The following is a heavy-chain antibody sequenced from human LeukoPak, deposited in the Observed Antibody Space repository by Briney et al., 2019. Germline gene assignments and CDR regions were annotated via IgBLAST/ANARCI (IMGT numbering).Heavy chain of an antibody. J-gene: IGHJ4*02. CDR2: ISSSSTYT. D-gene: IGHD4-23*01. CDR3: ATSIHGDNPYYFDY. Sequence: KPGGSLRLSCEASGFTFSDSYMSWIRQAPGKGLEWVSYISSSSTYTSYADSVKGRFTISSDNAKNSLYLQMNSLRAEDTAVYYCATSIHGDNPYYFDYWGQGALVTVSS. CDR1: GFTFSDSY. V-gene: IGHV3-11*03.